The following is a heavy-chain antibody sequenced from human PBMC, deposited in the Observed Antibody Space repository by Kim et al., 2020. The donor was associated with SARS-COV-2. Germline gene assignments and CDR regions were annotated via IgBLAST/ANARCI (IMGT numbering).Heavy chain of an antibody. V-gene: IGHV3-23*01. CDR2: ISGSGGST. Sequence: GGSLRLSCAASGFTFSSYAMNWVRQAPGKGLEWVSAISGSGGSTYYADSVKGRFTISRDNSKNTLYLQMNNLRAEDTAVYYCAKVVRYSSSWYELFDYWGQGTLVTVSS. CDR3: AKVVRYSSSWYELFDY. CDR1: GFTFSSYA. J-gene: IGHJ4*02. D-gene: IGHD6-13*01.